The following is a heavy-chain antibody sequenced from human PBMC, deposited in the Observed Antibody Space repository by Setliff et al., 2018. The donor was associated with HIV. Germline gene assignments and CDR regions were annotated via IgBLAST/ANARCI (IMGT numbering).Heavy chain of an antibody. J-gene: IGHJ5*02. CDR1: GDSIRSQF. CDR3: ARVPSAGVRGRPDLYHWFDP. V-gene: IGHV4-4*08. Sequence: PSETLSLTCNLSGDSIRSQFWTWIRQTPGKGLEWIASIETTGTVNYSPSLKSRVSISLDPSRSQFSLTLRSVTAADTAVYYCARVPSAGVRGRPDLYHWFDPWGQGTPLTVSS. D-gene: IGHD3-3*01. CDR2: IETTGTV.